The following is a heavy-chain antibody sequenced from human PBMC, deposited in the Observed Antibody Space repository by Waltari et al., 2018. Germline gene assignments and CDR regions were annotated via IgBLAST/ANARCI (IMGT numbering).Heavy chain of an antibody. Sequence: EVQLVESGGGLVKPGGSLRLSCAASGFTFSSYSMNWVRQAPGKGLEWVSSISRSSSYIYYADSVKGRFTISRDNAKNSLYLQMNSLRAEDTAVYYCARDHSATVTTGAYWGQGTLVTVSS. CDR3: ARDHSATVTTGAY. J-gene: IGHJ4*02. CDR2: ISRSSSYI. D-gene: IGHD4-17*01. CDR1: GFTFSSYS. V-gene: IGHV3-21*01.